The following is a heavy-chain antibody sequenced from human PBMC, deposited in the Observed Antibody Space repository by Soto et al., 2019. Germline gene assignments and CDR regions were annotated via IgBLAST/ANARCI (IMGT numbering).Heavy chain of an antibody. CDR3: SRARSTVDPVNWFDP. Sequence: GEGLKISYEASGYRFTGYWIGWVRQMPGKGLEWMAIIYPGDSDTRYSPSFQGQVTTSVDKSISTAYLQWRSLKDSDTAIYYCSRARSTVDPVNWFDPWGQGTLVTVSS. CDR2: IYPGDSDT. V-gene: IGHV5-51*01. D-gene: IGHD2-2*01. CDR1: GYRFTGYW. J-gene: IGHJ5*02.